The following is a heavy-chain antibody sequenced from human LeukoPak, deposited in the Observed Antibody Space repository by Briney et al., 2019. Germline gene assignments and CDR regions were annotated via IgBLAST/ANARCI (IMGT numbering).Heavy chain of an antibody. J-gene: IGHJ4*02. D-gene: IGHD3-10*01. CDR1: GFTFSTYW. CDR3: ARTYGSGSYILNYFDY. Sequence: GGSLRLSCAASGFTFSTYWMHWVRQAPGKGLVWVSRINSDGYSTSYGDSVKGRFTISRDNTKNTLYLQINCLRADDTAVYYCARTYGSGSYILNYFDYWGQGTLVTVSS. V-gene: IGHV3-74*01. CDR2: INSDGYST.